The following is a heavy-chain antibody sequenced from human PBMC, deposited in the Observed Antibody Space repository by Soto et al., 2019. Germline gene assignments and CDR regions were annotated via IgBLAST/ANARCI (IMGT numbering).Heavy chain of an antibody. CDR3: ARTIVVVPAATNWFYP. D-gene: IGHD2-2*01. V-gene: IGHV4-30-4*01. J-gene: IGHJ5*02. CDR1: GGSFSSGDYY. Sequence: SETLSLTCTVSGGSFSSGDYYWSWIRQPQGKGLEWIGYIYYSGSTYYNPSLKSRVTISVDTSKNQFSLKLSSVTAADTAVYYCARTIVVVPAATNWFYPGGQGTLVTVSP. CDR2: IYYSGST.